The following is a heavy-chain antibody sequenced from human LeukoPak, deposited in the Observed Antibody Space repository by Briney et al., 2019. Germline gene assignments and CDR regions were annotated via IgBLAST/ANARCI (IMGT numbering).Heavy chain of an antibody. CDR1: GFSLHDYT. CDR3: ARDRGYGDYVDY. Sequence: GGSLRLSCVVSGFSLHDYTMHWVRQIPGKGLEWVALLTWNGQITSYGDSVKGRFTISRDNAKNSLYLQMNSLRAEDTAVYYCARDRGYGDYVDYWGQGTLVTVSS. V-gene: IGHV3-43*01. CDR2: LTWNGQIT. D-gene: IGHD4-17*01. J-gene: IGHJ4*02.